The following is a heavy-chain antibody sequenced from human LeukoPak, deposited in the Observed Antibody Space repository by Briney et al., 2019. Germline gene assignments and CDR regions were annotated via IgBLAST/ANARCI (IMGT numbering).Heavy chain of an antibody. Sequence: ASVKVSCKASGGTFSSYAISWVRQAPGQGLEWMGGIIPIFGTANYAQKFQGRVTITTDESTNTAYMELSSLTSEDAAVYYCARCSSGYYYGFDYWGQGTLVTVSS. CDR3: ARCSSGYYYGFDY. J-gene: IGHJ4*02. CDR2: IIPIFGTA. D-gene: IGHD3-22*01. CDR1: GGTFSSYA. V-gene: IGHV1-69*05.